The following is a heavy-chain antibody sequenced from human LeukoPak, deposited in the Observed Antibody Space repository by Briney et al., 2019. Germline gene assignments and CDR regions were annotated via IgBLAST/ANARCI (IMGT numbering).Heavy chain of an antibody. D-gene: IGHD3-3*01. CDR2: MNPNSGGT. V-gene: IGHV1-2*02. Sequence: ASVRVSCKASGYTFTGYYMHWVRQAPGQGVEWLGWMNPNSGGTNYAQTFQGRVTMTRDTSISTAYMELSRLRSDDTAVYYCASIGETTSYDFWSGYPDYWGQGTLVTVSS. CDR3: ASIGETTSYDFWSGYPDY. CDR1: GYTFTGYY. J-gene: IGHJ4*02.